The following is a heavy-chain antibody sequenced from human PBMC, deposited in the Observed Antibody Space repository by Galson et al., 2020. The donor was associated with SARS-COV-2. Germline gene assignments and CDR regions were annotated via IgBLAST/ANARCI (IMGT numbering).Heavy chain of an antibody. CDR3: VRDRAVNYRDSSGYLF. V-gene: IGHV3-7*04. CDR2: VKPNDGEK. Sequence: QAGGSLRLSCVTSGFMFSSYWLSWVRQVPGKGLEWVASVKPNDGEKYYADSVKGRFTISRVNTERSLYLQMSSLTADDSAIYFCVRDRAVNYRDSSGYLFWGQGVQVSVSS. D-gene: IGHD6-19*01. CDR1: GFMFSSYW. J-gene: IGHJ4*02.